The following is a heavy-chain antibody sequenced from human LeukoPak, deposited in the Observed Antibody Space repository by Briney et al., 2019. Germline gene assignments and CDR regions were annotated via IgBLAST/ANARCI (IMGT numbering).Heavy chain of an antibody. CDR2: IYPGDSDA. Sequence: GESLKISCKGSGYSFTTYSIGWVRQMPGKGLEWMGIIYPGDSDARYGPSFQGQVTILVDKSISTAYLQWSSLKASDTAMYYCAGGYSGYDQIDYWGQGTLVTVSS. CDR3: AGGYSGYDQIDY. J-gene: IGHJ4*02. V-gene: IGHV5-51*01. CDR1: GYSFTTYS. D-gene: IGHD5-12*01.